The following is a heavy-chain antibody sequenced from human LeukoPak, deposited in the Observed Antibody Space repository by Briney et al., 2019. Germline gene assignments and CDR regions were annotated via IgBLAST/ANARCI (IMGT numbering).Heavy chain of an antibody. CDR3: ARGEVNYYDSSAYPPVYFDY. CDR1: GGSISSGGYY. CDR2: IYHSGST. Sequence: PSETLSLTCTVSGGSISSGGYYWSWIQQPPGKGLEWIGYIYHSGSTYYNPSLKSRVTISVDRSKNQFSLKLSSVTAADTAVYYCARGEVNYYDSSAYPPVYFDYWGQGTLVTVSS. V-gene: IGHV4-30-2*01. D-gene: IGHD3-22*01. J-gene: IGHJ4*02.